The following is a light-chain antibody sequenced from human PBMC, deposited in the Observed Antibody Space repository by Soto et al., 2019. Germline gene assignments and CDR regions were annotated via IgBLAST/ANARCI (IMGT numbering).Light chain of an antibody. Sequence: QSVLTQPASVSGSPGQSITISCTGTGSDVGAYDYVSWYQQHPGRPPKLIIFEVINRPSGVSSRFSGSRSGNTASLAISGLQAQDEADYYCSSYTTMSTKVFGTGTKVTVL. CDR3: SSYTTMSTKV. J-gene: IGLJ1*01. V-gene: IGLV2-14*01. CDR2: EVI. CDR1: GSDVGAYDY.